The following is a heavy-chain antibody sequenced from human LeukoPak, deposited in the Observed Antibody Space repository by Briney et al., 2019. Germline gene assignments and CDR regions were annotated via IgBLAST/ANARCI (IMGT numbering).Heavy chain of an antibody. J-gene: IGHJ5*02. Sequence: GASVKVSCKASGGTFSSYAISWVRQAPGQGLEWMGGIIPIFGTANYAQKFQGRVTITADESTSTAYMELSSLRSEDTAVYYCARGSVVPAAYYNWFDPWGQGTLVTVSS. D-gene: IGHD2-2*01. CDR1: GGTFSSYA. CDR3: ARGSVVPAAYYNWFDP. CDR2: IIPIFGTA. V-gene: IGHV1-69*13.